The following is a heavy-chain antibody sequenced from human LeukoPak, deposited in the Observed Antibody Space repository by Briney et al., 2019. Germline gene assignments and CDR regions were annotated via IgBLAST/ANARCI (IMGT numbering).Heavy chain of an antibody. Sequence: GGSLRLSCAASGFTFSGHGMHWIRQAPGKGLEWVAVIWHDGSKQLYADSVKGRFSISRDDSTSTLYLQMNSLRAEDTAVYYCAREDSSGWFSAYWGQGTLVTVPS. V-gene: IGHV3-33*01. CDR3: AREDSSGWFSAY. CDR2: IWHDGSKQ. D-gene: IGHD6-19*01. CDR1: GFTFSGHG. J-gene: IGHJ4*02.